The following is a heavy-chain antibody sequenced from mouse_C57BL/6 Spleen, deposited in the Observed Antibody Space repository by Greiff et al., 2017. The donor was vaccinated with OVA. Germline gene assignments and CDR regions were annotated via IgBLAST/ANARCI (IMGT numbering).Heavy chain of an antibody. D-gene: IGHD2-4*01. Sequence: VQLQQPGAELVRPGTSVKLSCKASGYTFTSYWMHWVKQRPGQGLEWIGVIDPYDSYTNYNQKFKGKATLTVDTSSSTAYMQLSSLTSEDSAVYYCARSGYDYYYAMDYWGQGTSVTVSS. CDR1: GYTFTSYW. J-gene: IGHJ4*01. V-gene: IGHV1-59*01. CDR3: ARSGYDYYYAMDY. CDR2: IDPYDSYT.